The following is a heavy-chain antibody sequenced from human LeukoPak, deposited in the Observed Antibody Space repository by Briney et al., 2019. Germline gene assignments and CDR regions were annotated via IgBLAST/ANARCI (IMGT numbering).Heavy chain of an antibody. CDR2: ISSSSSYT. D-gene: IGHD3-22*01. CDR1: GFTFSSYS. V-gene: IGHV3-21*01. J-gene: IGHJ3*01. Sequence: GGSLRLSCAASGFTFSSYSMNWVRQAPGKGLEWVSSISSSSSYTYYADSVKGRFTISRDNAKNVLYLQMNSLRDDDTAVYYCARVGEDSSGYYDAFDVWGQGTMVTVSS. CDR3: ARVGEDSSGYYDAFDV.